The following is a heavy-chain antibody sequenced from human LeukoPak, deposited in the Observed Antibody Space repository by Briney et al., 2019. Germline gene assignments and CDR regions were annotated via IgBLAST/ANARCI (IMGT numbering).Heavy chain of an antibody. J-gene: IGHJ6*03. V-gene: IGHV1-69*13. CDR1: GGTFSSYA. CDR2: IIPIFGTA. D-gene: IGHD1-1*01. Sequence: GASVKVSCKASGGTFSSYAISWVRQAPGQGLEWMGGIIPIFGTANYAQKFQGRVTITADESTSTAYMELSSLRSEDTAVYYCARDGGGGRELDYYYYYMDVWGKGTTVTVSS. CDR3: ARDGGGGRELDYYYYYMDV.